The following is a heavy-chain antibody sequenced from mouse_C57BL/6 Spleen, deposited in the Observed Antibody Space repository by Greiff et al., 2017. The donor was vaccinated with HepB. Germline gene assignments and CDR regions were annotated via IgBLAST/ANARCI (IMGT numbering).Heavy chain of an antibody. CDR3: ARSATGTGFHYFDY. J-gene: IGHJ2*01. Sequence: QVQLQQSGAELARPGASVKLSCKASGYTFTSYGISWVKQRTGQGLEWIGEIYPRSGNTYYNEKFKGKATLTADKSSSTAYMELRSLTSEDSAVYFCARSATGTGFHYFDYWGQGTTLTVSS. V-gene: IGHV1-81*01. CDR2: IYPRSGNT. D-gene: IGHD4-1*02. CDR1: GYTFTSYG.